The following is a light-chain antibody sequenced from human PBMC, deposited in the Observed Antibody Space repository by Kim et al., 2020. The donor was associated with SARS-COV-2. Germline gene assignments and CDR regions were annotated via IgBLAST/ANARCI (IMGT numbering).Light chain of an antibody. CDR2: EAS. V-gene: IGKV3-11*01. Sequence: EIVLPQSPATLSLSPGQRATLSCRASQSVNNYLAGYQQKPGQAPRLVIYEASKRATGTPARCSGSGSGTDFTLTISSLEPEDFAVYDCHMRSNGPRTFGQGSKVDIK. J-gene: IGKJ1*01. CDR1: QSVNNY. CDR3: HMRSNGPRT.